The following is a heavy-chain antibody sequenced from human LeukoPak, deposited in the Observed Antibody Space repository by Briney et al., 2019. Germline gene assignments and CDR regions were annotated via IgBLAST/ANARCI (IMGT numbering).Heavy chain of an antibody. J-gene: IGHJ4*02. Sequence: SETLSLTCTVSGYSISTGYYWDWIRQPPGKGLEWIGTFYHGGSTYYNPSLKSRVTISVDTSKNQFSLNLTSVTAADTAVYYCAREWGSYSRGGDYWGQGTLVTVSS. CDR3: AREWGSYSRGGDY. D-gene: IGHD1-26*01. CDR1: GYSISTGYY. CDR2: FYHGGST. V-gene: IGHV4-38-2*02.